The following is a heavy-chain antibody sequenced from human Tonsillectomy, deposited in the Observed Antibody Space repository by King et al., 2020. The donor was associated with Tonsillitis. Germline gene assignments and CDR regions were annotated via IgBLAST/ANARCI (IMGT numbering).Heavy chain of an antibody. CDR1: GYTFTSYG. CDR3: AREGGGFTDFWSGYYGYYFDY. V-gene: IGHV1-18*01. D-gene: IGHD3-3*01. CDR2: ISAYNGNT. J-gene: IGHJ4*02. Sequence: QLVQSGAEVKKPGASVKVSCKASGYTFTSYGISWVRQAPGQGLEWMGWISAYNGNTNYAQKRQGRVTMTTDTSTRTAYMVLRSLRSDDTAVYYCAREGGGFTDFWSGYYGYYFDYWGQGTLVTVSS.